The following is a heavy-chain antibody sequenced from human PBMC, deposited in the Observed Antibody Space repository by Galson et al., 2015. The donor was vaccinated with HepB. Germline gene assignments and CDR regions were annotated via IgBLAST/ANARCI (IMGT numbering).Heavy chain of an antibody. CDR3: ARDPRPRVAAAKLGY. CDR1: GFTFSDNY. V-gene: IGHV3-11*06. Sequence: SLRLSCAASGFTFSDNYMSWIRQAPGKGLEWVSYISTSSSYTNYGDSVKGRFTISRDNAKNSLYLQMNSLRDEDTAVYYCARDPRPRVAAAKLGYWGQGTLVTVSS. J-gene: IGHJ4*02. CDR2: ISTSSSYT. D-gene: IGHD6-13*01.